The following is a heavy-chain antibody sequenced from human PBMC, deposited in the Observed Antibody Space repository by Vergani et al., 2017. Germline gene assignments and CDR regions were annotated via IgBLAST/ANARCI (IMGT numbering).Heavy chain of an antibody. D-gene: IGHD5-24*01. J-gene: IGHJ6*02. CDR2: ISSSGSTI. CDR1: GFTFGDYA. CDR3: ARDXWERWLQLGSYYYYGMDV. V-gene: IGHV3-48*03. Sequence: EVQLVESGGGLVQPGRSLRLSCTASGFTFGDYAMNWVRQAPGKGLEWVSYISSSGSTIYYADSVKGRFTISRDNAKNSLYLQMNSLRAEDTAVYYCARDXWERWLQLGSYYYYGMDVWGQGTTVTVSS.